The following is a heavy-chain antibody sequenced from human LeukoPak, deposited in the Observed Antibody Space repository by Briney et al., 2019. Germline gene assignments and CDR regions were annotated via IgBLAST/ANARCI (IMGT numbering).Heavy chain of an antibody. D-gene: IGHD3-10*01. Sequence: GGSLRLSCAASGFTFSSYWMSWVRQAPGKGLEWVANIKQDGSEKYYVDSVKGRFTISRDNAKNSLYLQMNSLRAEDTAVYYCARERGGAPPPPDYWGQGTLVTVSS. V-gene: IGHV3-7*01. CDR2: IKQDGSEK. CDR1: GFTFSSYW. CDR3: ARERGGAPPPPDY. J-gene: IGHJ4*02.